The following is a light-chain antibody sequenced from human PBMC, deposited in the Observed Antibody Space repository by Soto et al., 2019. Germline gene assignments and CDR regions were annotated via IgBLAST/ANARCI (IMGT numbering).Light chain of an antibody. CDR2: GAS. Sequence: EIVMTQSPATLSVSPGERATLSCRASQSLSINLAWYQQKPGQAPRLLIYGASTRATGIPARFSGSGSGTEFTLTISSLQSEDFAVYYCQQYNNWQYTFGQGTKLEIK. CDR3: QQYNNWQYT. CDR1: QSLSIN. J-gene: IGKJ2*01. V-gene: IGKV3-15*01.